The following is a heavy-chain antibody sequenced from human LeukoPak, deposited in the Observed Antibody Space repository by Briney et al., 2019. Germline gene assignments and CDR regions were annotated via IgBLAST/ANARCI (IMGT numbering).Heavy chain of an antibody. CDR1: GDSISSNEYY. J-gene: IGHJ4*02. CDR3: ARDGLGFDTSGFSR. Sequence: PSETLSLTCNVSGDSISSNEYYWGWIRQAPGKGLEWIATIYHSGSTYYNPSLQSRVTISLDTSKNQFSLKLRSLTAADTAVYFCARDGLGFDTSGFSRWGQGTLVTVSS. D-gene: IGHD3-3*01. V-gene: IGHV4-39*07. CDR2: IYHSGST.